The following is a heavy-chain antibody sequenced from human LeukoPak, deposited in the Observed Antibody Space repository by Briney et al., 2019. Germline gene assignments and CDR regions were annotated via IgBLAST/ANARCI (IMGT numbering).Heavy chain of an antibody. D-gene: IGHD5-18*01. CDR1: GGSISSYY. J-gene: IGHJ6*03. CDR2: IYYSGST. Sequence: SETLSLTCTVSGGSISSYYWSWIRQPPGKGLEWIGYIYYSGSTNYNPSLKGRVTISVDTSKNQFSLKLSSVTAADTAVYYCARVIWDYSYGPYYYYYYYMDVWGKGTTVTVSS. V-gene: IGHV4-59*01. CDR3: ARVIWDYSYGPYYYYYYYMDV.